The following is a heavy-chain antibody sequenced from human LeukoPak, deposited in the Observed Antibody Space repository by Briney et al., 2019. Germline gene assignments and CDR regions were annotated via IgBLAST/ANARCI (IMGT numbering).Heavy chain of an antibody. Sequence: GRSLGLSCAAFGFTFSNYAMHLVRQAPGKGLEWVAVIPYDGSNKYYAHSVKGRFTISRDNSKNMLCLQMNSLRAEDAAVYFCASDYGKDSGSDLDYWGQGSLVTVSS. D-gene: IGHD1-26*01. V-gene: IGHV3-30-3*01. CDR3: ASDYGKDSGSDLDY. J-gene: IGHJ4*02. CDR2: IPYDGSNK. CDR1: GFTFSNYA.